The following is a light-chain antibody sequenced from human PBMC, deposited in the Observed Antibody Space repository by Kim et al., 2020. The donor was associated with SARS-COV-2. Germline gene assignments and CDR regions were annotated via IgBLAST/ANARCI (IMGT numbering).Light chain of an antibody. V-gene: IGKV3-15*01. CDR3: QQYNDWPWT. CDR1: QSISSN. Sequence: EIVMTQSPATLSVSPGERVTLSCRASQSISSNLGWYQQKPGQAPRLLIYGASTRATGIPARFSGSGSGTEFTLTISSLQSEDFAVYCWQQYNDWPWTFGQGTKLEI. CDR2: GAS. J-gene: IGKJ1*01.